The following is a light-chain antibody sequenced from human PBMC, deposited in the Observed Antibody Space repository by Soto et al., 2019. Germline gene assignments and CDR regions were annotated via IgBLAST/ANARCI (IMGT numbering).Light chain of an antibody. CDR1: SSDVGSYNL. V-gene: IGLV2-23*01. CDR2: EGT. Sequence: QSALTQPASVSGSPGQSITISCIGTSSDVGSYNLVSWYQQYPGKAPKLMIYEGTERPSGVSNRFSGSKSGNTASLTISGLQAEDEADYYCCAYTSDLTPYVFGTGTKVTVL. J-gene: IGLJ1*01. CDR3: CAYTSDLTPYV.